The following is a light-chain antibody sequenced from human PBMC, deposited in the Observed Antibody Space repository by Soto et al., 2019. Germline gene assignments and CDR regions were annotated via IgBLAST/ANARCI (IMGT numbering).Light chain of an antibody. CDR2: DAS. V-gene: IGKV3-11*01. CDR1: QSLSGD. CDR3: QQRSNWPIT. Sequence: EIVMTQSPATLAVSPGETATLSCRASQSLSGDLAWYQQKPGQAPRLLIYDASNRATGIPPRFGGSGSGTDFTLTISSLEPEDFAVYYCQQRSNWPITFGQGTRLEIK. J-gene: IGKJ5*01.